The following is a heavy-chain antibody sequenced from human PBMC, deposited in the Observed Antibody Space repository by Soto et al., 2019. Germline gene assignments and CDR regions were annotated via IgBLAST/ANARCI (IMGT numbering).Heavy chain of an antibody. CDR3: ARPIVVVLAAATTFGY. CDR1: GFSLSTSGLG. D-gene: IGHD2-15*01. V-gene: IGHV2-5*01. Sequence: QITLKESGPTLVKPTQTLTLTCTFSGFSLSTSGLGVGWIRQPPGKALEWLALIYWNDDKRYSPSLKSRLTITKDPSKKQVVLTMTNMDPVDTSTYYCARPIVVVLAAATTFGYWGQGTLVTVSS. J-gene: IGHJ4*02. CDR2: IYWNDDK.